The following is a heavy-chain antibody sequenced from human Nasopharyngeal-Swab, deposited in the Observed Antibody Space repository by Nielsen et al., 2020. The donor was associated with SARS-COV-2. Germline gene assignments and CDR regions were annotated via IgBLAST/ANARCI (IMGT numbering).Heavy chain of an antibody. CDR2: ISSSGSTI. CDR3: ARRGVIWVGVSFDI. CDR1: GFTFSDYY. J-gene: IGHJ3*02. D-gene: IGHD3-22*01. V-gene: IGHV3-11*04. Sequence: GGSLRLSCAASGFTFSDYYMSWIRQAPGKGQEWVSYISSSGSTIYYADSVKGRFTISRDNAKNSLYLQMNSLRAEDTAVYYCARRGVIWVGVSFDIWGQGTMVTVSS.